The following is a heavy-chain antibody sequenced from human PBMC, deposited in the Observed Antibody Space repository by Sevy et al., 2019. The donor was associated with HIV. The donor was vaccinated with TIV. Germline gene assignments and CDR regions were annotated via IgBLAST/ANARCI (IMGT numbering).Heavy chain of an antibody. D-gene: IGHD2-15*01. V-gene: IGHV3-48*01. CDR3: ARELVVGNYYYYYYGMDV. CDR1: GFTFVNYA. J-gene: IGHJ6*02. CDR2: ISNRGTT. Sequence: GGSLRLSCAASGFTFVNYAIIWVRQSPGKGLEWISTISNRGTTHYADSVKGRFTISRDNAKNSLYLQMNSLRAEDTAVYYCARELVVGNYYYYYYGMDVWGQGTTVTVSS.